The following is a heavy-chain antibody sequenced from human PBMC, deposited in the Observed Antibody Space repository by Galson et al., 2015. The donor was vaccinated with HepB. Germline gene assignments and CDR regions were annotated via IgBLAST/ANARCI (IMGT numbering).Heavy chain of an antibody. CDR2: ISAYNGNT. CDR1: GYTFTSYG. D-gene: IGHD3-22*01. V-gene: IGHV1-18*01. Sequence: SVKVSCKASGYTFTSYGISWVRQAPGQGLEWMGWISAYNGNTNYAQKLQGRVTMTTDTSTSTAYMELRSLRSDDTAVYYCARDGVVGYYYDSSGYSPDYWGQGTLVTVSS. CDR3: ARDGVVGYYYDSSGYSPDY. J-gene: IGHJ4*02.